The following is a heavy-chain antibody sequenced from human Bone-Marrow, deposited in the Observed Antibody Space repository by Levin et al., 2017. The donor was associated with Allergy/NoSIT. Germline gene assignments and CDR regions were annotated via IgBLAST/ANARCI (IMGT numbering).Heavy chain of an antibody. J-gene: IGHJ3*02. CDR2: IGWNGLGF. Sequence: AGGSLRLSCTASGFKFGDSAMHWVRLRPGMGLEWVSRIGWNGLGFFYSDSVKGRFSISRDNGKNSLYLQMNSLRPEDTALYYCVKEVTYFQDVLGYYTGPFDIWGQGTVVTVSS. V-gene: IGHV3-9*01. CDR3: VKEVTYFQDVLGYYTGPFDI. CDR1: GFKFGDSA. D-gene: IGHD3-3*01.